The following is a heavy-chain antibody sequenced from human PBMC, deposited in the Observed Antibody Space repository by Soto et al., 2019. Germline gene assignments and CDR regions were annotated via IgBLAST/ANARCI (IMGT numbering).Heavy chain of an antibody. V-gene: IGHV1-69*08. CDR2: IIPILGIA. CDR1: GGTFSSYT. Sequence: QVRLVQSGAEVKKPGSSVKVSCKAYGGTFSSYTISWVRQAPGQGLEWMGRIIPILGIANYAQKFQGRVTITADKSTSTAYMELSSLRSEDTAAYYCARDMGGYFDWSPFDYWGQGTLVTVSS. CDR3: ARDMGGYFDWSPFDY. J-gene: IGHJ4*02. D-gene: IGHD3-9*01.